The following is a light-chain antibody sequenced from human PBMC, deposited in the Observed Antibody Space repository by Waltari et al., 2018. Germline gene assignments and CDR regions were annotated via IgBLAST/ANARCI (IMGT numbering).Light chain of an antibody. CDR2: DIS. Sequence: EVVMTQSPATLSVSPGERATLFCRTSQSVGYKLAWYQHKPGQAPRLLIYDISTRIPGIPARFSGGGSGTLFTLTISSLQSEDFAVYYCQQYDSWPQTFGGGTKVEIK. CDR3: QQYDSWPQT. J-gene: IGKJ4*01. V-gene: IGKV3-15*01. CDR1: QSVGYK.